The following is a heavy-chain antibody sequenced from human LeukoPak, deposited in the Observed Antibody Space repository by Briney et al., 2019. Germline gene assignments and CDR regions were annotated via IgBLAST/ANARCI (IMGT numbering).Heavy chain of an antibody. D-gene: IGHD2-15*01. CDR2: INPNSGGT. V-gene: IGHV1-2*04. CDR1: GYTFTAYY. Sequence: ASVKVSCKASGYTFTAYYVHWVRQAPGQGLEWMGWINPNSGGTNYAQKFQGWVTMTRDTSISTAYMELSRLRSDDTAVYYCARDFPYCSGGSCYSGLDYWGQGTLVTVSS. J-gene: IGHJ4*02. CDR3: ARDFPYCSGGSCYSGLDY.